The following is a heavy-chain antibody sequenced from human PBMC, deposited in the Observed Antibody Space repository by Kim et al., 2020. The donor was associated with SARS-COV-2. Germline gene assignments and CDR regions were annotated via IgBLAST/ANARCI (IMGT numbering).Heavy chain of an antibody. CDR2: IYYSGST. CDR1: GGSISSGGYY. J-gene: IGHJ2*01. CDR3: ARVLSQGGGITIFWNPKRLYWYFDL. V-gene: IGHV4-31*03. D-gene: IGHD3-9*01. Sequence: SETLSLTCTVSGGSISSGGYYWSWIRQHPGKGLEWIGYIYYSGSTYYNPSLKSRVTISVDTSKNQFSLKLSSVTAADTAVYYCARVLSQGGGITIFWNPKRLYWYFDLWGRGTLVTVSS.